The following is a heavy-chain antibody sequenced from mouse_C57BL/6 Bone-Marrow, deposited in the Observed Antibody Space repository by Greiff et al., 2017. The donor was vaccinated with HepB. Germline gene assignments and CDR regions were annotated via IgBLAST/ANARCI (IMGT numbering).Heavy chain of an antibody. V-gene: IGHV2-6*01. CDR2: IWGVGST. D-gene: IGHD2-5*01. J-gene: IGHJ4*01. CDR3: ARYSNDYAMDY. CDR1: GFSLTSYG. Sequence: VKLMESGPGLVAPSQSLSITCTVSGFSLTSYGVDWVRQSPGKGLEWLGVIWGVGSTNYNSALKSRLSISKDNSKSQVFLKMNSLQTDDTAMYYCARYSNDYAMDYWGQGTSVTVSS.